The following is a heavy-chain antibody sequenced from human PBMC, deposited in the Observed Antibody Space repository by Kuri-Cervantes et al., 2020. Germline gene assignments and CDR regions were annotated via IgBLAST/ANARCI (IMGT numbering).Heavy chain of an antibody. Sequence: GSLRLSCAASGFTVSSNYMSWVRQAPGKGLEWVSAISVSGGSTYYADSVKGRFTISRDNSKNTLYLQMNSLRAEDTGVYYCARVDWGKFDYWGQGTLVTVSS. CDR1: GFTVSSNY. CDR2: ISVSGGST. V-gene: IGHV3-23*01. J-gene: IGHJ4*02. D-gene: IGHD3/OR15-3a*01. CDR3: ARVDWGKFDY.